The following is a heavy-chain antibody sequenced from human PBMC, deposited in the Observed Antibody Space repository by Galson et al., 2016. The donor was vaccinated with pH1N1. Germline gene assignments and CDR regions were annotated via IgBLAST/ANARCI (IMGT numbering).Heavy chain of an antibody. CDR1: GFIFSGYW. J-gene: IGHJ4*02. V-gene: IGHV3-74*01. D-gene: IGHD3-9*01. CDR2: ISNDGTST. CDR3: TRDGSDWSNNIDF. Sequence: SLRLSCAASGFIFSGYWMHWVRHVPGEGLVWVSRISNDGTSTYYADSVKGRFTISRDNARNTLYLQMNSLRAEDTAVYYCTRDGSDWSNNIDFWGQGILVTVSS.